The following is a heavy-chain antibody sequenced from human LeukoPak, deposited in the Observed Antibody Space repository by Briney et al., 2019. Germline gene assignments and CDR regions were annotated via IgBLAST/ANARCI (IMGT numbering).Heavy chain of an antibody. Sequence: GGSLRLSCAASGFTFSSYAMSWVRQAPGKGLEWVSAISGSGGSTYYADSVKGRFTISRDNSKNTLYLQMNSLRAEGTAVYYCAKDFEYSSGWYGPYFDYWGQGTLVTVSS. CDR1: GFTFSSYA. CDR2: ISGSGGST. J-gene: IGHJ4*02. D-gene: IGHD6-19*01. CDR3: AKDFEYSSGWYGPYFDY. V-gene: IGHV3-23*01.